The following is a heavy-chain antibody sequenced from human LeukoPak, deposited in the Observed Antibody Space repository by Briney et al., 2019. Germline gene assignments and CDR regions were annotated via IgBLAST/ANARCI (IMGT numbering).Heavy chain of an antibody. J-gene: IGHJ4*02. V-gene: IGHV3-74*01. CDR3: GLIGGYAGY. D-gene: IGHD5-12*01. Sequence: GGSLRLSCAASGLIFGLYWMHWVHHAPGERLVWVSRISSDGSDTNYADSVKGRFTISRDNAKNTLFLQMNSLRVEDTAVYYCGLIGGYAGYSGQGTPVTASS. CDR2: ISSDGSDT. CDR1: GLIFGLYW.